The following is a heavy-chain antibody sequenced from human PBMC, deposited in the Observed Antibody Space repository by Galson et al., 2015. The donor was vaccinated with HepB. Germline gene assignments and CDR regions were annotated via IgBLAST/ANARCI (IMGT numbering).Heavy chain of an antibody. CDR3: ARHLGYCSSTSCYIYGMDV. CDR1: GYSFTSYW. CDR2: IDPSDSYT. Sequence: QSGAEVKKPGESLRISCKGSGYSFTSYWISWVRQMPGKGLEWMGRIDPSDSYTNYSPSFQGHVTISADKSISTAYLQWSSLKASDTAMYYCARHLGYCSSTSCYIYGMDVWGQGTTVTVSS. J-gene: IGHJ6*02. V-gene: IGHV5-10-1*01. D-gene: IGHD2-2*01.